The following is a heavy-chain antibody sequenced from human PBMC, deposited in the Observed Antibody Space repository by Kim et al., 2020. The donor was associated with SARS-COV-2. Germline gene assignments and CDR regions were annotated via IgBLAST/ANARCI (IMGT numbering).Heavy chain of an antibody. Sequence: SETLSLTCTVSGGSISSYYWSWIRQPPGKGLEWIGYIYYSGSTNYNPSLKSRVTISVDTSKNQFSLKLSSVTAADTAVYYCARGTPPPQYYYYYYGMDVWGQGTTVTVSS. CDR2: IYYSGST. J-gene: IGHJ6*02. V-gene: IGHV4-59*13. CDR1: GGSISSYY. CDR3: ARGTPPPQYYYYYYGMDV.